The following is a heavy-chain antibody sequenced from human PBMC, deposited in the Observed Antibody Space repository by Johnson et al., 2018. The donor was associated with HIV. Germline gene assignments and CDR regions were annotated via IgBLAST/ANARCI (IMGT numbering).Heavy chain of an antibody. CDR1: GFTFDDYG. V-gene: IGHV3-74*01. D-gene: IGHD3-16*01. CDR3: AREWGVITFGGVIPRNAFDI. J-gene: IGHJ3*02. CDR2: TNSDGSTT. Sequence: VQLVESGGNVVRPGGSLRLSCTASGFTFDDYGMSWVRQVPGKGLEWVSRTNSDGSTTNYADSVKGRFTISRDKAKNTVHLQMNSLSAEDTAVYYCAREWGVITFGGVIPRNAFDIWGQGTMVTVSS.